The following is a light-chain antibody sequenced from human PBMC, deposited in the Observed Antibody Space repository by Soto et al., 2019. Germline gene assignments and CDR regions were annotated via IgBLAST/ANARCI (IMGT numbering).Light chain of an antibody. CDR3: LQKYFYPFT. Sequence: DIQMTQSPSSLSASVGDRVTITCRASQGISTYLAWYQQKPGKVPKLLIYAASTLQAGVSSRFSGSGSGTDFTLTISSLQPEDFATYYCLQKYFYPFTFGPGTKVDIK. J-gene: IGKJ3*01. CDR2: AAS. V-gene: IGKV1-27*01. CDR1: QGISTY.